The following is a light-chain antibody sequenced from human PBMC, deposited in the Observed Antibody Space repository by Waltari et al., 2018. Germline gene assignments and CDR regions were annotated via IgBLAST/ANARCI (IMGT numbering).Light chain of an antibody. CDR3: QQYGSSPWT. Sequence: EIVLTQSPGTLSLSPGERATLYCRARQSVSSSYLAWYQQKPGQAPRLLIYGASSRATGIPDRFSGSGSGTDFTLTISRLEPEDFAVYYCQQYGSSPWTFGQGTKVEIK. V-gene: IGKV3-20*01. CDR2: GAS. J-gene: IGKJ1*01. CDR1: QSVSSSY.